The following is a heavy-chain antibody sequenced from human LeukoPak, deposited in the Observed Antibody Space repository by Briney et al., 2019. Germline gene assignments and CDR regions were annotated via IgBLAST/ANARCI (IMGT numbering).Heavy chain of an antibody. D-gene: IGHD3-10*01. CDR1: GGSISNSY. CDR3: ARTLNRGSFDY. J-gene: IGHJ4*02. CDR2: IDYIGST. V-gene: IGHV4-59*08. Sequence: SETLSLTCTVSGGSISNSYWSWVRQPPGKRLEWIGYIDYIGSTNYNPSLKSRVTISVDTSKNQFSLRLSSVTAADTAVFYCARTLNRGSFDYWGQGALVTVSS.